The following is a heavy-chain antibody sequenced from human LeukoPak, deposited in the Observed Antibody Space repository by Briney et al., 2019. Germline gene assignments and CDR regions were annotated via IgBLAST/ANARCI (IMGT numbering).Heavy chain of an antibody. D-gene: IGHD4-11*01. J-gene: IGHJ4*02. CDR1: GHSITSGYY. CDR3: ARSTTTGTYYFDY. V-gene: IGHV4-38-2*01. Sequence: PSETLSLTCAVAGHSITSGYYWGWIRQPPGKEVEWIGSIYHSGRTLYNPSLKSRVNMSVDTSKNQFSLKFSSVTAADTAVYYCARSTTTGTYYFDYWGQGTLATVSS. CDR2: IYHSGRT.